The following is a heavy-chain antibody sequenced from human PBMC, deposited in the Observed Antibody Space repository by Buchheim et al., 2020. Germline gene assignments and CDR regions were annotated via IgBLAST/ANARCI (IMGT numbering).Heavy chain of an antibody. Sequence: EVQLLESGGGLVQPGGSLRLSCAASGFTFSSSAMTWVRQAPGKGLEWVSALGASGGTTYSADSVKGRFTISRDNSQKTLYLQMNSLRAEDTAVYYCAKNRGDNCYSDVGNWGQGTL. V-gene: IGHV3-23*01. CDR1: GFTFSSSA. CDR2: LGASGGTT. J-gene: IGHJ4*02. CDR3: AKNRGDNCYSDVGN. D-gene: IGHD2-15*01.